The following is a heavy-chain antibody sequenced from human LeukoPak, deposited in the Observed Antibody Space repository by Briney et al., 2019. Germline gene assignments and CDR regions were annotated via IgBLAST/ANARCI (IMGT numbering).Heavy chain of an antibody. CDR3: ARGYCSSTSCYRSYYFDY. J-gene: IGHJ4*02. V-gene: IGHV4-34*01. CDR2: INHSGST. CDR1: GGSFSGYY. D-gene: IGHD2-2*02. Sequence: SETLSLTCAVYGGSFSGYYWSWIRQPPGKGLEWIGEINHSGSTNYNPSLKSRVTISVDTSKNQFSLKLSSVTAADTAVYYCARGYCSSTSCYRSYYFDYWGQGTLVTVSS.